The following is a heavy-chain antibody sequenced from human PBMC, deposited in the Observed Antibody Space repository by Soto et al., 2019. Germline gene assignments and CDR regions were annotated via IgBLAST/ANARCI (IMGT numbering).Heavy chain of an antibody. CDR3: AHQVDYYDSSGYYSIHFDY. J-gene: IGHJ4*02. V-gene: IGHV2-5*02. D-gene: IGHD3-22*01. CDR1: GFSLSTSGVG. Sequence: QITLKESGPTLVKPTQTLTLTCTFSGFSLSTSGVGVGWIRQPPGKALEWLALIYWDDDKRYSPSLKSRLTITKDTXXNXVXXTMTNMDPVDTATYYCAHQVDYYDSSGYYSIHFDYWGQGTLVTVSS. CDR2: IYWDDDK.